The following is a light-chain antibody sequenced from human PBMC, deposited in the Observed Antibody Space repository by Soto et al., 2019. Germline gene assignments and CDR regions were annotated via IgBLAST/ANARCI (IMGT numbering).Light chain of an antibody. CDR2: DVS. J-gene: IGLJ1*01. Sequence: QSVLTQSPSASGTPGQRVTISCSGSASTIGRNYVYWYQQLPGKAPRLIISDVSNRPSGVSNRFSGSKSGNTASLTISGLQAEDEADYYCNSYRSTSARYVFGTGTKVTVL. V-gene: IGLV2-14*01. CDR1: ASTIGRNY. CDR3: NSYRSTSARYV.